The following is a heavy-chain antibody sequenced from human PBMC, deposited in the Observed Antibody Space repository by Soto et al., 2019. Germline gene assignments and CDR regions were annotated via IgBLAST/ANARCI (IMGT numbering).Heavy chain of an antibody. CDR1: GFTFGTYE. CDR3: ARDGYSHGYPFAMDV. V-gene: IGHV3-48*03. Sequence: EVQLVESGGGLVQPGGSLRLSCAASGFTFGTYEMNWVRQAPGKGLEWVSYITSSGTTIYYADSVKGRFTSSRDNAKNSLYLPMNSLRAEDTAVYYCARDGYSHGYPFAMDVWGQGTTVTVSS. D-gene: IGHD5-18*01. CDR2: ITSSGTTI. J-gene: IGHJ6*02.